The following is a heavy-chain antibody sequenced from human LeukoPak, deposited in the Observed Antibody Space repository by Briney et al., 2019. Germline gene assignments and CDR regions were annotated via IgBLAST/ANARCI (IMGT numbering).Heavy chain of an antibody. CDR2: INTNTGNP. CDR3: ARALSIAAAAGGY. J-gene: IGHJ4*02. V-gene: IGHV7-4-1*02. CDR1: GYSFTGYA. Sequence: ASVKVSCKASGYSFTGYAMNWVRQAPGQGLEWMGWINTNTGNPTYAQGFTGRFVFSLDTSVTTAYLQISSLKTEDTVVYYCARALSIAAAAGGYWGQGTLVTVSS. D-gene: IGHD6-13*01.